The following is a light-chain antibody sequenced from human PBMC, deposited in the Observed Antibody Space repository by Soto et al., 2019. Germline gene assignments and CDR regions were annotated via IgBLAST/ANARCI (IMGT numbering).Light chain of an antibody. J-gene: IGKJ4*01. CDR2: AAS. CDR3: QQGNSYPLT. V-gene: IGKV1-9*01. CDR1: QGIRSY. Sequence: DIQLTQSPSFLSASVGDRVTITCRASQGIRSYLAWYQQKPGKAPKFLIYAASILQSGVPSRFSGSGSGTEFTLTISSLQPEDFATYYCQQGNSYPLTFGGGTKVEIK.